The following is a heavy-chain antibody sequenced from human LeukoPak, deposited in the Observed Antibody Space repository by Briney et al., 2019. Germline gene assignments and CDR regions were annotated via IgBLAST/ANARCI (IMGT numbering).Heavy chain of an antibody. CDR3: ARVDIQQQLVPSPDAFDI. CDR2: TYYRSKWYS. J-gene: IGHJ3*02. Sequence: SQTLSLTCAISGDSVSSNSAAWNWIRQSPSRGLEWLGRTYYRSKWYSDYAVSVKSRITINPDTSKNQFSLQLNSVTPEDTAVYYCARVDIQQQLVPSPDAFDIWGQGTMVTVSS. CDR1: GDSVSSNSAA. D-gene: IGHD6-13*01. V-gene: IGHV6-1*01.